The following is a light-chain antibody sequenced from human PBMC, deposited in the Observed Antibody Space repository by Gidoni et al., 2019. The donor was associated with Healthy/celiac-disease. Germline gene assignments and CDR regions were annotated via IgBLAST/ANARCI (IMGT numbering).Light chain of an antibody. CDR2: AAS. V-gene: IGKV1-16*02. J-gene: IGKJ4*01. CDR3: QQYNSYPLT. CDR1: QGISNY. Sequence: DIQMTQSPSSLSASVGDRVTILTCRASQGISNYLAWFQQKPGKAPKSLIYAASSLQSGVPSKFSGSGSGTDFTLTISSLQPEDFATYYCQQYNSYPLTFGGGTKVEIK.